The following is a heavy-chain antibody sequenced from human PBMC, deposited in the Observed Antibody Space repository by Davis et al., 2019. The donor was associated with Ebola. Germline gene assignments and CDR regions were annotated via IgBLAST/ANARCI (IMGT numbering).Heavy chain of an antibody. CDR3: ARAPGAIATFDP. V-gene: IGHV1-18*01. CDR2: ISAYNGNT. Sequence: ASVKVSCKASGYTFTSYGISWVRQAPGQGLEWMGWISAYNGNTNYAQKFQGRVTMTRNTSISTAYMELSSLRSEDTAVYYCARAPGAIATFDPWGQGTLVTVSS. D-gene: IGHD2-21*01. J-gene: IGHJ5*02. CDR1: GYTFTSYG.